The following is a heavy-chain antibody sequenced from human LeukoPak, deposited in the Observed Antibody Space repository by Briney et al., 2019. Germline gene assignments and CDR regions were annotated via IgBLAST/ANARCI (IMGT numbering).Heavy chain of an antibody. V-gene: IGHV4-59*01. D-gene: IGHD6-19*01. J-gene: IGHJ4*02. CDR1: GGSLSSYY. CDR3: ARFSGWSFFFDY. Sequence: TSETLSLTCTVSGGSLSSYYWSWVRQPPGKGLEWIGYIYTTGSTNYNPSLKSRVTISVDTSKNQFSLELRFVTAADTAVYYCARFSGWSFFFDYWGQGTLVTVSS. CDR2: IYTTGST.